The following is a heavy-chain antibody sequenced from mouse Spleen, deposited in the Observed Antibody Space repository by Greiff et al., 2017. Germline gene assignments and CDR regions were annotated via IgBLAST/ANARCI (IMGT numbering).Heavy chain of an antibody. CDR1: GYTFTSYW. CDR3: ARSGEHYYGSSYGYFDV. J-gene: IGHJ1*03. Sequence: QVQLQQPGAELVRPGTSVKLSCKASGYTFTSYWMHWVKQRPGQGLEWIGVIDPSDSYTNYNQKFKGKATLTVDTSSSTAYMQLSSLTSEDSAVYYCARSGEHYYGSSYGYFDVWGTGTTVTVSS. D-gene: IGHD1-1*01. CDR2: IDPSDSYT. V-gene: IGHV1-59*01.